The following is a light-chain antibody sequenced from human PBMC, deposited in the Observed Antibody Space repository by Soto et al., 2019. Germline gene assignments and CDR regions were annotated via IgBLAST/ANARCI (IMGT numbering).Light chain of an antibody. CDR1: SSDVGGFNS. V-gene: IGLV2-14*03. Sequence: QSVPTQPASVSGSPGQSTTISCTGTSSDVGGFNSVSWYQLRPGTAPKLILYDVVDRPSGVSYRFSGSKSGNTASLTISGLQAADEADYFCSSYTSTMSNVFGSGTKVTVL. CDR3: SSYTSTMSNV. CDR2: DVV. J-gene: IGLJ1*01.